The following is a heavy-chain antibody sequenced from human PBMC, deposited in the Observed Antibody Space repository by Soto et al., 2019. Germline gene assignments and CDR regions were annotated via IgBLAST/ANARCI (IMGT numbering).Heavy chain of an antibody. CDR2: ISYDGSNK. J-gene: IGHJ4*02. Sequence: GGSLRLSCGASGFTFSSYAMHWVRQATGKGLEWVAVISYDGSNKYYADSVKGRFTISRDNSKNTLYLQMNSLRAEDTAVYYCARDTEVRGVITGVRRYFDYWGQGTLVTVSS. V-gene: IGHV3-30-3*01. CDR1: GFTFSSYA. CDR3: ARDTEVRGVITGVRRYFDY. D-gene: IGHD3-10*01.